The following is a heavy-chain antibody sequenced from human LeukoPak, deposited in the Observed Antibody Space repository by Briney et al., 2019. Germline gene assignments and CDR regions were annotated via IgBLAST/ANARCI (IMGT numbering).Heavy chain of an antibody. CDR1: GYTFTSYD. CDR2: ISAYNGNT. CDR3: ARDTAFQYYYDSSGYQEAFDI. Sequence: ASVKVSCKASGYTFTSYDINWVRQAPGQGLEWMGWISAYNGNTNYAQKLQGRVTMTTDTSTSTAYMELRSLRSDDTAVYYCARDTAFQYYYDSSGYQEAFDIWGQGTMVTVSS. V-gene: IGHV1-18*01. D-gene: IGHD3-22*01. J-gene: IGHJ3*02.